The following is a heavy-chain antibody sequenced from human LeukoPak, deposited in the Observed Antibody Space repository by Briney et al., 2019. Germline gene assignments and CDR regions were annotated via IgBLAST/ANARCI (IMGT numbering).Heavy chain of an antibody. Sequence: GGSLRLPCAASGFTVSNDYMSWVRQAPGKGLEWVSVIFSGGDTYYRDSVKGRFTISRDNSKNTVDLQMNSLRADDTAVYYCARVVVAVTNRFDPWGQGTLVTVSS. CDR2: IFSGGDT. CDR1: GFTVSNDY. D-gene: IGHD2-15*01. J-gene: IGHJ5*02. CDR3: ARVVVAVTNRFDP. V-gene: IGHV3-53*01.